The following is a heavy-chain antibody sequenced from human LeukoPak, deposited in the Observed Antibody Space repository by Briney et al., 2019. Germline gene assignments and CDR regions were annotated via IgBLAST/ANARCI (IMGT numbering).Heavy chain of an antibody. CDR3: AKRGYYGSGRLLLDY. D-gene: IGHD3-10*01. J-gene: IGHJ4*02. CDR1: GFTFSSYA. V-gene: IGHV3-23*01. Sequence: GGSLRLSCAASGFTFSSYAMSWVRQAPGKGLEWVSAISGSGGSTYYADSVKGRFTISRDNSKNTLYLQMNSLRAEDTAVYYCAKRGYYGSGRLLLDYWGQGTLVTVSS. CDR2: ISGSGGST.